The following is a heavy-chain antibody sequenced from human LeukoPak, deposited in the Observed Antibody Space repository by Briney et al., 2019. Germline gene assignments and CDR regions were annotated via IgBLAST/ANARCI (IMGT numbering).Heavy chain of an antibody. D-gene: IGHD6-19*01. CDR2: ISYDGSNK. CDR3: ARDHSSGLDAFDI. CDR1: GFTFSSFG. J-gene: IGHJ3*02. V-gene: IGHV3-30*03. Sequence: GGSLRLSCAASGFTFSSFGMHWVRQAPGKGLEWVAVISYDGSNKYYADSVKGRFTISRDNSKNTLYLQMNSLRAEDTAVYYCARDHSSGLDAFDIWGQGTMVTVSS.